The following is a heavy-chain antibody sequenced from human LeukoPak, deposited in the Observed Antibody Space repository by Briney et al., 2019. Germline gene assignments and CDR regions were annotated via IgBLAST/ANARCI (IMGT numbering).Heavy chain of an antibody. V-gene: IGHV1-46*01. CDR3: ATDRYDYDSSGYSTHYMDV. CDR2: INPTGGRP. J-gene: IGHJ6*03. CDR1: GYTFTGYY. Sequence: ASLKVSCKASGYTFTGYYMDWVRQAPGQGLEWMGIINPTGGRPSYAQKFQGRVPMTWKPSRTTVYMELSSLRAEDTAVYYCATDRYDYDSSGYSTHYMDVWGKGTTVTVSS. D-gene: IGHD3-22*01.